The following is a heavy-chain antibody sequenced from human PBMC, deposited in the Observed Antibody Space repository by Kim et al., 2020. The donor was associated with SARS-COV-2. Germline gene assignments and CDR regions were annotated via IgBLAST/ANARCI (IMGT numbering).Heavy chain of an antibody. D-gene: IGHD6-25*01. CDR1: GFTFSSYE. CDR3: ARGRHRGGPCDY. CDR2: ISSSGSTI. Sequence: GGSLRLSCAASGFTFSSYEMNWVRQAPGKGLEWVSYISSSGSTIYYADSVKGRFTISRDNAKNSLYLQMNSLRAEDTAVYYCARGRHRGGPCDYWGQGTLVTVSS. J-gene: IGHJ4*02. V-gene: IGHV3-48*03.